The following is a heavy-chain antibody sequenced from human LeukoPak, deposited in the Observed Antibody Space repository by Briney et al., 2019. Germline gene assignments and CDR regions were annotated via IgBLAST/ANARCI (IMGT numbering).Heavy chain of an antibody. V-gene: IGHV3-73*01. Sequence: GGSLRLSCAASGFTFSGSAMHWVRQASGKGLEWVGRRSKANSYATAYAASVKGRFTISRDDSKNTAYLQMSSLKTEDTAVYYCTCGRNRRDYYYYYMDVWGKGTTVTVSS. J-gene: IGHJ6*03. D-gene: IGHD1-14*01. CDR1: GFTFSGSA. CDR2: RSKANSYAT. CDR3: TCGRNRRDYYYYYMDV.